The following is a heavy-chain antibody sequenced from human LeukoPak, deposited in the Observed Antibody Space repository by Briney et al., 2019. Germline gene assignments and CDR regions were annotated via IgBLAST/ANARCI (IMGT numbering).Heavy chain of an antibody. Sequence: GGSLRLSCAASGFTFSSYEMNWVRQAPGKGLEWVSYISSSGSTIYYADSVKGRFTISRDNAKNSLYLQMNSLGAEDTAVYYCARDKGSGWSYYYGMDVWGQGTTVTVSS. CDR2: ISSSGSTI. D-gene: IGHD6-19*01. CDR3: ARDKGSGWSYYYGMDV. V-gene: IGHV3-48*03. J-gene: IGHJ6*02. CDR1: GFTFSSYE.